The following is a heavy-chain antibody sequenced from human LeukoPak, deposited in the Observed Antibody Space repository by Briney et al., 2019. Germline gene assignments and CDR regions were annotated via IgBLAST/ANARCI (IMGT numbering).Heavy chain of an antibody. CDR2: ISSSTSYI. D-gene: IGHD2-8*01. V-gene: IGHV3-21*01. Sequence: GGSLRLSCAASGFTFSSYSMNWVRQAPGKGLEWVSFISSSTSYISYADSVKGRFTISRDNAKSSLWLQMNSLRAEDTAVYYCASATNGRFDIWGQGTMVTVSS. CDR3: ASATNGRFDI. CDR1: GFTFSSYS. J-gene: IGHJ3*02.